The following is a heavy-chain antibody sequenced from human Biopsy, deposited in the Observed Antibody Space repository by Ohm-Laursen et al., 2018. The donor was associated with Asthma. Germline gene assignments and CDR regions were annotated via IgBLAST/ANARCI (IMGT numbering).Heavy chain of an antibody. CDR1: GFPFTAYY. D-gene: IGHD5-24*01. CDR2: INPNSGGT. V-gene: IGHV1-2*06. CDR3: ARGPPVDRED. J-gene: IGHJ4*02. Sequence: GASVKVSCKTSGFPFTAYYIHWVRQAPGQGLEWMGRINPNSGGTNYAQKFQGRVTMTRDTSISTAYMELSRLRSDDTAVYYCARGPPVDREDWGQGTLVIVSS.